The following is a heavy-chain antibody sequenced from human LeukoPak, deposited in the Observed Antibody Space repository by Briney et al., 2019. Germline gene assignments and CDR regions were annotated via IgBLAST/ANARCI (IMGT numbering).Heavy chain of an antibody. D-gene: IGHD3-22*01. J-gene: IGHJ3*02. CDR2: INHSGST. V-gene: IGHV4-34*01. Sequence: SSETLSLTCAVYGGSFSGYYWSWIRQPPGKGLEWIGEINHSGSTNYNPSLKSRVTISVDTSKNQFSLKLSSVTAADTAVYYCARVSGITMIVVVPEDGFDIWGQGTMVTVSS. CDR3: ARVSGITMIVVVPEDGFDI. CDR1: GGSFSGYY.